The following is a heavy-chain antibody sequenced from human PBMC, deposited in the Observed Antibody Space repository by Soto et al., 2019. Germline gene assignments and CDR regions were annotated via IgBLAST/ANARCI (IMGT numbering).Heavy chain of an antibody. J-gene: IGHJ6*02. V-gene: IGHV5-10-1*01. Sequence: PGESLKISCQASGYSFTTYWISWVRQMPGKGLECMGRIDPTDSYTDYGPSFEGHVTMSVDRSINTAYLEWSSLKASDTAMYYCARLKPAAHEALYGMDVWGQGTTVTVSS. CDR1: GYSFTTYW. CDR2: IDPTDSYT. CDR3: ARLKPAAHEALYGMDV. D-gene: IGHD2-2*01.